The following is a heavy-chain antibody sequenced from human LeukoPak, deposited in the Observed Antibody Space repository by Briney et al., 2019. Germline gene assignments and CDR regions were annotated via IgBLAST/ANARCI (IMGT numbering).Heavy chain of an antibody. CDR2: ISPYNGNT. J-gene: IGHJ4*02. CDR1: GYTFVTYG. Sequence: ASVKVSCKASGYTFVTYGISWVRQAPGQGLEWMGWISPYNGNTNYAQKFQGRVTMTTDTPTTTAYMELRSLRSDDTAVYYCARETSPYTGSPQDYWGQGTLVTVSS. V-gene: IGHV1-18*01. D-gene: IGHD1-26*01. CDR3: ARETSPYTGSPQDY.